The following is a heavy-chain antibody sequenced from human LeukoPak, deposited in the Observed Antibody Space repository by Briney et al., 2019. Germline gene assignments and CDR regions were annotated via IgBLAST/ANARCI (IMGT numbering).Heavy chain of an antibody. CDR1: GYTFTSYD. D-gene: IGHD1-26*01. Sequence: ASVKVSCKASGYTFTSYDINWVRQATGQGLEWMGWMNPNSGNTGYAQKFQGRITMTRNTSISTAYMELSSLKSEDTAVYYCARRGRSGSYYHYYYYMDVWGKGTTVTVSS. CDR3: ARRGRSGSYYHYYYYMDV. J-gene: IGHJ6*03. V-gene: IGHV1-8*01. CDR2: MNPNSGNT.